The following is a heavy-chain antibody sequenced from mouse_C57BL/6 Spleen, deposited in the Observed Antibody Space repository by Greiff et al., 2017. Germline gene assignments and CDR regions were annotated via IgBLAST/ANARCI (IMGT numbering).Heavy chain of an antibody. Sequence: VQLQQSGPELVKPGASVKISCKASGYTFTDYYMNWVKQSHGKSLEWIGDINPNNGGTSYNQKFKGKATLTVDKSSSTAYMELRSLTSEDSAVYYCARPGYGSSYAWFAYWGQGTLVTVSA. J-gene: IGHJ3*01. CDR2: INPNNGGT. D-gene: IGHD1-1*01. CDR1: GYTFTDYY. CDR3: ARPGYGSSYAWFAY. V-gene: IGHV1-26*01.